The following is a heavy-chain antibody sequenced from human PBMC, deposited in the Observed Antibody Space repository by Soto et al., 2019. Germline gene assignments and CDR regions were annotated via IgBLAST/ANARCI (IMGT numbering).Heavy chain of an antibody. CDR3: EKYPAGQQLVVSWFDP. D-gene: IGHD6-13*01. CDR1: GFTFSSYA. J-gene: IGHJ5*02. CDR2: ISGSGGST. V-gene: IGHV3-23*01. Sequence: EVQLLESGGGLVQPGGSLRLSCAASGFTFSSYAMSWVRQAPGKGLEWVSAISGSGGSTYYADSVKGRFTISRDNSKNTLYLQMNSLRAEDTAVYYCEKYPAGQQLVVSWFDPWGQGTLVTVSS.